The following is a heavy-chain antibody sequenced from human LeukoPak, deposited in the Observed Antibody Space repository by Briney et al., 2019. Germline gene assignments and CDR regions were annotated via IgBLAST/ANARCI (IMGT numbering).Heavy chain of an antibody. D-gene: IGHD2-2*01. V-gene: IGHV3-30-3*01. CDR1: GFTFSSYA. CDR3: ARDTIVVVPAAIAVDYYGMDV. Sequence: GGSLRLSCAASGFTFSSYAMDWVRQAPGKGLEWVAVISYDGSNKFYADSVKGRFTISRDNSKNTLYLQLNSLRAEDTAVYYCARDTIVVVPAAIAVDYYGMDVWGQGTTVTVSS. J-gene: IGHJ6*02. CDR2: ISYDGSNK.